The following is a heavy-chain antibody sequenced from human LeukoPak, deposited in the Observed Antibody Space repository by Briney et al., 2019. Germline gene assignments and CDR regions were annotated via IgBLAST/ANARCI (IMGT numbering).Heavy chain of an antibody. V-gene: IGHV3-9*01. CDR2: ISWNSGSI. CDR1: AFSLNAYN. CDR3: AKDNLYDAFDI. Sequence: PGGSLRLSCAASAFSLNAYNMNWVRQAPGKGLEWVSGISWNSGSIGYADSVKGRFTISRDNAKNSLYLQMNSLRAEDTALYYCAKDNLYDAFDIWGQGTMVTVSS. J-gene: IGHJ3*02.